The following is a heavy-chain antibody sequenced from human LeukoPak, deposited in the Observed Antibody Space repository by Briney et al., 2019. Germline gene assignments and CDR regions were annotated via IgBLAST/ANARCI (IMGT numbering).Heavy chain of an antibody. J-gene: IGHJ4*02. CDR3: AKPVIYGSEQTDY. CDR2: ISSSGGST. V-gene: IGHV3-23*01. CDR1: GFTFSSYA. D-gene: IGHD3-10*01. Sequence: SGGSLRLSCAASGFTFSSYAMSWVRQAPGKGLEWVSGISSSGGSTYYADFVKGRFTISRDNSKNTLFLQVNSLRAEDTAVYYCAKPVIYGSEQTDYWGQGTLVTVSS.